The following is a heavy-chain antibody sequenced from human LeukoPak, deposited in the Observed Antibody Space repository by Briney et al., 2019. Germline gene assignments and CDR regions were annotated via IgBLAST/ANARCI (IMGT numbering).Heavy chain of an antibody. CDR2: IYYSGST. CDR1: GGSISSSSYY. D-gene: IGHD3-10*01. CDR3: ARHSITMVRGVIINLYAFDI. J-gene: IGHJ3*02. Sequence: PSETLSLTCTVSGGSISSSSYYWGWIRQPPGKGLEWIGSIYYSGSTYYNPSLKSRVTISVDTSKNQFSLKLSSVTAADTAVYYCARHSITMVRGVIINLYAFDIWGQGTMVTVSS. V-gene: IGHV4-39*01.